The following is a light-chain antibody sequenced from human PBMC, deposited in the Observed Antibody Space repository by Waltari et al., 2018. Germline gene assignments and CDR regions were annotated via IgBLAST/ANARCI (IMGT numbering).Light chain of an antibody. CDR1: SSDVGGYNY. CDR2: GLT. CDR3: SSYTSSSTLV. Sequence: QSALTQPASVSGSPGQSITISCTGTSSDVGGYNYVSWYQQHPGKAPKLMIYGLTNRPAGVSNRFSCSKSGNTASLTISGLQAEDEADYFCSSYTSSSTLVFGGGTKLTVL. J-gene: IGLJ2*01. V-gene: IGLV2-14*03.